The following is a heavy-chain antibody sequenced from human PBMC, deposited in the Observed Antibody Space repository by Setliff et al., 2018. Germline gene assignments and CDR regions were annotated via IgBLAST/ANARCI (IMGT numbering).Heavy chain of an antibody. CDR2: INPNSGGT. CDR3: ARALGYCTNGVCYTGWYYYYGMDV. Sequence: ASVKVSCKASGYTFTGYYMHWVRQAPGQGLEWMGWINPNSGGTNYAQKFQGWVTMTRDTSISTAYMELSRLRSDDTAVYYCARALGYCTNGVCYTGWYYYYGMDVWGQGTTVTVSS. CDR1: GYTFTGYY. J-gene: IGHJ6*02. D-gene: IGHD2-8*01. V-gene: IGHV1-2*04.